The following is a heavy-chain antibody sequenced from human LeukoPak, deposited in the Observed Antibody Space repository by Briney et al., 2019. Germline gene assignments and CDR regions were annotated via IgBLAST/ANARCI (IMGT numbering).Heavy chain of an antibody. CDR1: GYTFTSYG. Sequence: ASVKVSCKASGYTFTSYGISWVRQAPGQGLEWMGWISAYNGNTNYAQKLQGRVTMTTDTSTSTAYMELRSLRSDDTAVYYCARDFRYRSGSYYCYWGQGTLVTVSS. CDR2: ISAYNGNT. D-gene: IGHD3-10*01. J-gene: IGHJ4*02. V-gene: IGHV1-18*04. CDR3: ARDFRYRSGSYYCY.